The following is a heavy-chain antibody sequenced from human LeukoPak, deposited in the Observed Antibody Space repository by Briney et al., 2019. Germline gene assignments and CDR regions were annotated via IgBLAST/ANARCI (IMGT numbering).Heavy chain of an antibody. Sequence: GGTLRLSCAASGFTFSSYGMSWVRQAPGKGLEWVSAISGSGGSTYYADSVKGRFTISRGNSKNTLYLQMNSLRAEDTAVYYCAKARGDRTLGYWGQGTLVTVSS. D-gene: IGHD2-21*02. J-gene: IGHJ4*02. CDR1: GFTFSSYG. V-gene: IGHV3-23*01. CDR2: ISGSGGST. CDR3: AKARGDRTLGY.